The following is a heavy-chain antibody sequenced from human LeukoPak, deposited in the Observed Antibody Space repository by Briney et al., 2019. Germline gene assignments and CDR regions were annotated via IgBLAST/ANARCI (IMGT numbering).Heavy chain of an antibody. Sequence: SVKVSCKASRGTFSSYAISWVRQAPGQGLEWMGRIIPIFGTANYAQKFQGRVTITVDESTSTAYMELSSLRSEDTAVYYCARDRGYSYAKKSPEYYYMDVWGKGTTVTISS. CDR1: RGTFSSYA. V-gene: IGHV1-69*13. D-gene: IGHD5-18*01. J-gene: IGHJ6*03. CDR2: IIPIFGTA. CDR3: ARDRGYSYAKKSPEYYYMDV.